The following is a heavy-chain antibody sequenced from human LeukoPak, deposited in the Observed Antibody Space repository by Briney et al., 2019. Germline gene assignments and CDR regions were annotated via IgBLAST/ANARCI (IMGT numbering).Heavy chain of an antibody. V-gene: IGHV1-46*01. D-gene: IGHD4-11*01. CDR1: GYTFTSYY. CDR3: ARDKDYSESGLLGYYYYYMDV. J-gene: IGHJ6*03. CDR2: INPIGGST. Sequence: ASVKVSCKPSGYTFTSYYMHWVRHAPGQRLECMGIINPIGGSTSYAQKFQGRVTMTRDTSTSTVYMELSSLRSEDTAVYYCARDKDYSESGLLGYYYYYMDVWGKGTTVTVSS.